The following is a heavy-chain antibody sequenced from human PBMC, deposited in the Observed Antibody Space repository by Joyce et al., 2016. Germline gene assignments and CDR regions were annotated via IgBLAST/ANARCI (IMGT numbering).Heavy chain of an antibody. J-gene: IGHJ6*02. CDR1: GGAFSNFT. Sequence: QVLLVQSGATVKRPGSSLRVSCKSSGGAFSNFTVNWVRQAPGQRLEWMGGIIPFFGAAKYAEHFQGRVTLTADLSTRTAYMELSSLTSAETAVYYCARGGTSSDHYFFYTLDVWGPGTTVIVSS. D-gene: IGHD1-14*01. V-gene: IGHV1-69*12. CDR3: ARGGTSSDHYFFYTLDV. CDR2: IIPFFGAA.